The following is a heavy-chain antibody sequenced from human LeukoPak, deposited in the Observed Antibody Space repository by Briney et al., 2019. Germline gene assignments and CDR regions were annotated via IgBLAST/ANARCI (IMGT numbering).Heavy chain of an antibody. Sequence: GESLQISCQGSGYSFASYWIGWVRQVPGKGLEWMGIIYPGDSDTRYSPSFQGQVTISADKSISTAYLQWSSLKASDTAMYYCARHDPANWFDPWGQGTLVTVSS. D-gene: IGHD2-2*01. CDR1: GYSFASYW. CDR2: IYPGDSDT. V-gene: IGHV5-51*01. CDR3: ARHDPANWFDP. J-gene: IGHJ5*02.